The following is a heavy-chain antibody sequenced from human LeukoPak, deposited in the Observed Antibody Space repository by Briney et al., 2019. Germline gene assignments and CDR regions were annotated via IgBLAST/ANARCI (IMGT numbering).Heavy chain of an antibody. Sequence: ASVKVSCKASGYSFSTYVINWVRQAPGQGLEWMGWISAYNDNTNYAQKFQGRVTMTTDTSTSTVHMELRSLRSDDTAVYYCAREGSVWGSYHYFEYWGQGSLVTVSS. CDR1: GYSFSTYV. V-gene: IGHV1-18*01. J-gene: IGHJ4*02. CDR3: AREGSVWGSYHYFEY. CDR2: ISAYNDNT. D-gene: IGHD3-16*02.